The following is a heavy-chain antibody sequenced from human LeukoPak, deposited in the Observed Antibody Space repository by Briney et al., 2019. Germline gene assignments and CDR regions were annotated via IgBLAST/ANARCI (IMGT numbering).Heavy chain of an antibody. CDR3: AKSLDTISYFDY. J-gene: IGHJ4*02. CDR1: GFTFSSYT. CDR2: ITSGGVNM. D-gene: IGHD5-18*01. V-gene: IGHV3-21*04. Sequence: PGGSLRLSCAASGFTFSSYTMNWVRQAPGKGLEWVSSITSGGVNMYYSNSVKGRFTISRDNAKNSLFLQMNGLRAEDTAVYYCAKSLDTISYFDYWGQGTLVTVSS.